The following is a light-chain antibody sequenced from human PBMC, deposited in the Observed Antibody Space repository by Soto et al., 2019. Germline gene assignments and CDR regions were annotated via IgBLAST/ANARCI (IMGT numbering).Light chain of an antibody. CDR3: QSYDSSLSAHVV. V-gene: IGLV1-40*01. J-gene: IGLJ2*01. CDR2: GNN. CDR1: SSNIGAGYD. Sequence: QSVLTQPPSVSGAPGQRVTISCTGSSSNIGAGYDVHWYQQLPGTAPKLLIYGNNNRPSGVPDRFSGSKSGTSASLAITGLQAEDEADYYCQSYDSSLSAHVVFGGGTKRTVL.